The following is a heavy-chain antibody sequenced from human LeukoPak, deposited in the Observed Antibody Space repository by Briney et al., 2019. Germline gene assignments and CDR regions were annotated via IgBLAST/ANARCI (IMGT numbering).Heavy chain of an antibody. D-gene: IGHD3-3*01. CDR2: IRSKANSYAT. Sequence: PGGSLRLSCAASGFTFSGSAMHWVRQASGKGLEWVGRIRSKANSYATAYAASVKGRFTISRDDSKNTACLQINSLKTEDTAVYYCTGTIFGVLVDYWGQGTLVTVSS. J-gene: IGHJ4*02. CDR1: GFTFSGSA. V-gene: IGHV3-73*01. CDR3: TGTIFGVLVDY.